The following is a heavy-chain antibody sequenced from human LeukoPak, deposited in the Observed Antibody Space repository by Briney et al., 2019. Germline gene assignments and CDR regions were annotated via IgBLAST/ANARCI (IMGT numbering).Heavy chain of an antibody. D-gene: IGHD2-2*01. V-gene: IGHV4-39*01. CDR2: IYYSGST. Sequence: KPSETLSLTCTVSGGSISSSSYYWGWIRQPPGKGLEWIGSIYYSGSTYYNPSLKSRVTISVDTSKNQFSLKLSSVTAADTAVYYCARQSPHCSSTSCYDAFDIWGQGTMVTVS. J-gene: IGHJ3*02. CDR3: ARQSPHCSSTSCYDAFDI. CDR1: GGSISSSSYY.